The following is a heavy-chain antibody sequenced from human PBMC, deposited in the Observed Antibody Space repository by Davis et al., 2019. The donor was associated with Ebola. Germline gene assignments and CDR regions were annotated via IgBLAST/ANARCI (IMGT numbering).Heavy chain of an antibody. CDR1: GFTFSDYY. V-gene: IGHV4-34*01. D-gene: IGHD3-16*02. J-gene: IGHJ3*02. CDR3: ARDPGDYIRGSYRPRAFDI. Sequence: ESLKISCAASGFTFSDYYMSWIRQAPGKGLEWMGEINHIGRSNYNPSLKSRVTMSVDTSKNQFSLRLNSVTAADTAVYYCARDPGDYIRGSYRPRAFDIWGHGTMVIVSS. CDR2: INHIGRS.